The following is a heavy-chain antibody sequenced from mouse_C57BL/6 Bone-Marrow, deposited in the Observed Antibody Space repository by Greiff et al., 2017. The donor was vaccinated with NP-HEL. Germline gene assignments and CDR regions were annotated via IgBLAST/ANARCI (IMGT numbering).Heavy chain of an antibody. J-gene: IGHJ1*03. CDR3: TRWGGYDRWYFDV. V-gene: IGHV5-9-1*02. D-gene: IGHD2-2*01. CDR2: ISSGGDYI. CDR1: GFTFSSYA. Sequence: EVNLVESGEGLVKPGGSLKLSCAASGFTFSSYAMSWVRQTPEKRLEWVAYISSGGDYIYYADTVKGRFTISRDNARNTLYLQMSSLKSEDTAMYYCTRWGGYDRWYFDVWGTGTTVTVSS.